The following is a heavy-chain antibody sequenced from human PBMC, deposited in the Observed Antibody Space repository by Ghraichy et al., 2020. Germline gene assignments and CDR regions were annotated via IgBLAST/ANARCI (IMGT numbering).Heavy chain of an antibody. V-gene: IGHV4-30-4*01. J-gene: IGHJ1*01. Sequence: SETLSLTCSVSGGSISRGDYYWSWIRQPPGEGLEWIGHIYYSGSTYCNPSLKSRVTISVDTSKNQFSLKLSSVTAADTAVYYCARGGCSGGSCYSEYLQHWGQGTLVTVSS. CDR1: GGSISRGDYY. D-gene: IGHD2-15*01. CDR2: IYYSGST. CDR3: ARGGCSGGSCYSEYLQH.